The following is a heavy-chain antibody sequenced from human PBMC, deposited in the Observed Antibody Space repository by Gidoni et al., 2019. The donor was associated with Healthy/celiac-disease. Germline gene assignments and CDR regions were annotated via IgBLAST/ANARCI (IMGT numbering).Heavy chain of an antibody. CDR2: IYYSGST. V-gene: IGHV4-59*08. CDR1: GGSISSYY. Sequence: QVQLQESGPGLVKPSETLYHTCTVSGGSISSYYWSWIRQPPGKGLEWLGYIYYSGSTNYNPSLKSRVTISVDTSKNQFSLKLSSVTAADTAVYYCARSWNDAVYYFDYWGQGTLVTVSS. J-gene: IGHJ4*02. D-gene: IGHD1-1*01. CDR3: ARSWNDAVYYFDY.